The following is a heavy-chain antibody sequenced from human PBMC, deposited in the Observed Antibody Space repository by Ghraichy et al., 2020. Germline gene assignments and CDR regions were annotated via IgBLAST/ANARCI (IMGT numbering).Heavy chain of an antibody. D-gene: IGHD6-13*01. CDR1: GYTFTSYA. V-gene: IGHV1-3*01. J-gene: IGHJ4*02. CDR3: ARVGRIAGTHDY. CDR2: INAGNGNT. Sequence: ASVKVSCKASGYTFTSYAMHWVRQAPGQRLEWMGWINAGNGNTKYSQKFQGRVTITRDTSASTAYMELSSLRSEDTAVYYCARVGRIAGTHDYWGQGTLVTVSS.